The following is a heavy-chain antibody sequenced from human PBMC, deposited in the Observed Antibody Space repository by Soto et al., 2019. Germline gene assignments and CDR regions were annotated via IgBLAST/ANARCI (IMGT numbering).Heavy chain of an antibody. V-gene: IGHV3-15*07. CDR3: TTPKVEMPDLASFDI. D-gene: IGHD2-15*01. J-gene: IGHJ3*02. Sequence: EVQLVESGGGLVKPGGSLRLSCAASGFTFSNAWMNWVRQAPGKGLEWVGRIKSKTDGGTTDYAAPVKGRFTISRDDSKNTLYLQMNSLKTEDTAVYYCTTPKVEMPDLASFDIWGQGTMVTVSS. CDR2: IKSKTDGGTT. CDR1: GFTFSNAW.